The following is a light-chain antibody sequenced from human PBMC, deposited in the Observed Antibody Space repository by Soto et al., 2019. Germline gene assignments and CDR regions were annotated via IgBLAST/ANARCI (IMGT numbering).Light chain of an antibody. CDR3: QHYHNFPRT. CDR1: ETISSD. V-gene: IGKV3-15*01. J-gene: IGKJ2*01. Sequence: ILMTQSPATLSVSPGERVTLSCGASETISSDLAWFQHRPGQAPRLLIYGASTRAPGVPARFSSSGSGTDFTLAISNLQPEDFGLYYCQHYHNFPRTFGQGTKLEIK. CDR2: GAS.